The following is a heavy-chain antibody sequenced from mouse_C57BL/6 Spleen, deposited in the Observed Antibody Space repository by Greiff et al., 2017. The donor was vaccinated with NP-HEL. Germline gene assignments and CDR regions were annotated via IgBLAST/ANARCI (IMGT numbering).Heavy chain of an antibody. Sequence: VQLQQPGAELVMPGASVKLSCKASGYTFTSYWMHWVKQRPGQGLEWIGEIDPSDSYTNYNQKFKGKSTLTVDKSSSTAYMQLSSLTSEDSAVYYCARLDSSGYVYAMDYWGQGTSVTVSS. V-gene: IGHV1-69*01. J-gene: IGHJ4*01. CDR2: IDPSDSYT. D-gene: IGHD3-2*02. CDR1: GYTFTSYW. CDR3: ARLDSSGYVYAMDY.